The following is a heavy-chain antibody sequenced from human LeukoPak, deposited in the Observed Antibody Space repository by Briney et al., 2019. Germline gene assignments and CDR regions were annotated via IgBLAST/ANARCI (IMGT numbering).Heavy chain of an antibody. CDR3: ARGPSGGRYYVGDY. D-gene: IGHD1-26*01. Sequence: GGSLRLSCAASGFTLSTYWMHWVRQAPGKGLVWVSRINSDGSSTSYADSVKGRFTISRDNPKNTLYLQMNSLRAEDTAVYYCARGPSGGRYYVGDYWGQGTLVTVSS. CDR1: GFTLSTYW. J-gene: IGHJ4*02. V-gene: IGHV3-74*01. CDR2: INSDGSST.